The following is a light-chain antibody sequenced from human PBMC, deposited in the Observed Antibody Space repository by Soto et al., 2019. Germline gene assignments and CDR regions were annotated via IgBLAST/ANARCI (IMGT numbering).Light chain of an antibody. J-gene: IGLJ2*01. CDR3: SSYTSSSTLEWV. CDR2: DVS. CDR1: SSDVGGYNY. V-gene: IGLV2-14*01. Sequence: QSALTQPASVSGSPGQSITISCTGTSSDVGGYNYVSWYQQHPGTAPKLMIYDVSNRPSGVSNRFSGSKSGNTASLTISGLQAEDEADYDCSSYTSSSTLEWVFGGGTKLTVL.